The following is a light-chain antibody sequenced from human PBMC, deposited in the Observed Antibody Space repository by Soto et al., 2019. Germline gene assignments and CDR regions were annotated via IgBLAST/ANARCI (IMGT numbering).Light chain of an antibody. V-gene: IGLV2-18*02. CDR2: EVS. CDR3: CSYTSSSTYV. Sequence: QSVLTQPPSVSGSPGQSVTISCTGTSSDVGSYNRVSWYQQPPGTAPKLMIYEVSHRPSGVPDRFSGSKSGNTASLTISGLQAEDEADYYCCSYTSSSTYVFGTGTKLTVL. CDR1: SSDVGSYNR. J-gene: IGLJ1*01.